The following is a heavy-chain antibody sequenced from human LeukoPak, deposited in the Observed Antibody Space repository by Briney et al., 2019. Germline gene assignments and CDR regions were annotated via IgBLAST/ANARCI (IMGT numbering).Heavy chain of an antibody. CDR1: GGSFSGYY. J-gene: IGHJ6*03. V-gene: IGHV4-34*01. CDR3: ARGGSIPGDYYYYYMDV. D-gene: IGHD1-26*01. Sequence: SETLSLTCAVYGGSFSGYYWSWIRQPPEKGLEWIGEINHSGSTNYNPSLKSRVTISVDTSKNQFSLKLSSVTAADTAVYYCARGGSIPGDYYYYYMDVWGKGTTVTVSS. CDR2: INHSGST.